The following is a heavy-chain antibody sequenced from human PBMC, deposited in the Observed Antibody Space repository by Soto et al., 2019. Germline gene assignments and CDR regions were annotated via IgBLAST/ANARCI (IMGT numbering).Heavy chain of an antibody. D-gene: IGHD3-9*01. V-gene: IGHV3-23*01. CDR2: ISGSGAST. J-gene: IGHJ4*02. CDR1: GFTFSNYD. Sequence: GGSLRLSCAASGFTFSNYDMSWVRQAPGKGLEWVSAISGSGASTYYADSVKGRFTISRDNSKNTLYLQMNSLRAEDTAVYYCAHFDWFIDYWGQGTLVTVSS. CDR3: AHFDWFIDY.